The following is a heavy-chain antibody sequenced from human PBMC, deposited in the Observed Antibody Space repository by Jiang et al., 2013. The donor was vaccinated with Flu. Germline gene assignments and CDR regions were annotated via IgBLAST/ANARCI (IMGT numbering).Heavy chain of an antibody. Sequence: ISRDNSKNTLYLQMNSLRAEDTAVYYCARDIGDYYDSSDYWGQGTLVTVSS. J-gene: IGHJ4*02. D-gene: IGHD3-22*01. V-gene: IGHV3-30*07. CDR3: ARDIGDYYDSSDY.